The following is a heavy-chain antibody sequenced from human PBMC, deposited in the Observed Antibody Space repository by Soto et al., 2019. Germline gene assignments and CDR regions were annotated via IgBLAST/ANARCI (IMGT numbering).Heavy chain of an antibody. Sequence: GASVKVSCKASGYTFTSYDMHWVRQAPGQRLEWMGWINAGNGNTKYSQKFQGRVTITRDTSASTAYMELSSLRSEDTAVSYCALRFPCDSDAFDIWGQGTMVTVSS. V-gene: IGHV1-3*01. J-gene: IGHJ3*02. CDR2: INAGNGNT. D-gene: IGHD2-21*02. CDR3: ALRFPCDSDAFDI. CDR1: GYTFTSYD.